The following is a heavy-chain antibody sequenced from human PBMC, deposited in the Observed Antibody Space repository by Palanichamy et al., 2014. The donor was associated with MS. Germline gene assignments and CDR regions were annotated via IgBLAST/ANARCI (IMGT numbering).Heavy chain of an antibody. Sequence: QVQLQESGPGLVKPSQTLSLTCSVSGDSIITSRYHWNWIRQSAGKGLEWIGQMQTSGSANYSPSLKNRVTISVDTSRNQFSLRLNSVTAADPAMYYCASLIAGGSGLGSWGQGILVTVSS. CDR3: ASLIAGGSGLGS. J-gene: IGHJ5*02. CDR2: MQTSGSA. D-gene: IGHD2-8*02. V-gene: IGHV4-61*02. CDR1: GDSIITSRYH.